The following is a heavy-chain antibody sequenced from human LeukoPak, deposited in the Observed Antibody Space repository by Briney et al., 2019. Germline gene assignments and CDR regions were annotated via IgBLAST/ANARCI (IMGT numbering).Heavy chain of an antibody. Sequence: VESLKISCQGPGYTFTNYWIGWVRQLPAKGLEWMGRIDPSDSYINYSPPFQGHVPISADKSNSTAYLQWSTLKASDTAMYYCARRGMGYSGYDGYWYFDLWGRGTLATVSS. V-gene: IGHV5-10-1*01. CDR2: IDPSDSYI. CDR3: ARRGMGYSGYDGYWYFDL. D-gene: IGHD5-12*01. CDR1: GYTFTNYW. J-gene: IGHJ2*01.